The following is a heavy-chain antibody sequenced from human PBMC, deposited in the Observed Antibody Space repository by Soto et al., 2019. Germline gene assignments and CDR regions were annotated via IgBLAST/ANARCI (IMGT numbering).Heavy chain of an antibody. D-gene: IGHD2-15*01. J-gene: IGHJ3*02. V-gene: IGHV4-34*01. Sequence: PSETLSLPSAVYGGSFSGYYWSWIRQPPGKGLEWIGEINHSGSTNCNPSLKSRVTISVDTSKNQFSLKLSSVTAADTAVYYCARDCCSGGSCYSGAFDIWGQGTMVT. CDR3: ARDCCSGGSCYSGAFDI. CDR1: GGSFSGYY. CDR2: INHSGST.